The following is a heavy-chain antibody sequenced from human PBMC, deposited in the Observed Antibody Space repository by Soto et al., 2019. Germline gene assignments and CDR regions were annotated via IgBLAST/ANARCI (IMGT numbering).Heavy chain of an antibody. D-gene: IGHD3-16*01. CDR1: GFTFSNYA. CDR3: ATAYFVWSSEQPYYFDY. Sequence: EVQLLDSGGGLVQPGGSLRLSCAASGFTFSNYAMTWVRQGPGKGLEWVSGISGSGGRSYYADSVKGRFTISRDNSKSTLYLQMNSLRAEDTAVYYCATAYFVWSSEQPYYFDYWGQGPLVTVSS. V-gene: IGHV3-23*01. J-gene: IGHJ4*02. CDR2: ISGSGGRS.